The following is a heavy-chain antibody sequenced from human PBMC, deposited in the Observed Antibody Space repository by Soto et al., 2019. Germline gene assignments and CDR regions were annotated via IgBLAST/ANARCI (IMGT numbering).Heavy chain of an antibody. CDR2: ISGSGGST. CDR1: GFTFSSYA. V-gene: IGHV3-23*01. CDR3: AKDFVVVAASVDYYGMDV. D-gene: IGHD2-15*01. J-gene: IGHJ6*02. Sequence: GGSLRLSCAASGFTFSSYAMSWVRQAPGKGLEWVSAISGSGGSTYYADSVKGRFTISSVNSKNTMYLQMNSLRAEDTAVYYCAKDFVVVAASVDYYGMDVWGQGTTVTVSS.